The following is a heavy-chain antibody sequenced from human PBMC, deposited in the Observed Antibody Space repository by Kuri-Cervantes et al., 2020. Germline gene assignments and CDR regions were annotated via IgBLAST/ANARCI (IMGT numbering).Heavy chain of an antibody. Sequence: ASVKVSCKASGYTFTGYYMHWVRQAPGQGLEWMGWINPNSGGTNYAQKFQGRVTMAEDTSTDTAYMELSSLRSEDTAVYYCATQISSSSWYGSGWTNWFDPWGQGTLVTVSS. D-gene: IGHD6-13*01. CDR3: ATQISSSSWYGSGWTNWFDP. CDR1: GYTFTGYY. J-gene: IGHJ5*02. V-gene: IGHV1-2*02. CDR2: INPNSGGT.